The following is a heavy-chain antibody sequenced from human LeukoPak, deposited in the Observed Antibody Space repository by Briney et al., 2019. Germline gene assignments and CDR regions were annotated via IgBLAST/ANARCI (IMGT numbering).Heavy chain of an antibody. CDR3: ARAPDYDYVWGTYRLGY. CDR2: INPNTGGT. CDR1: GYTFTSYY. D-gene: IGHD3-16*02. J-gene: IGHJ4*02. V-gene: IGHV1-2*02. Sequence: ASVKVSCKASGYTFTSYYMHWVRQAPGQGLEWMGWINPNTGGTNYAQKFQGRVTMTRDTSISTVYMELSSLRFDDTAVFYCARAPDYDYVWGTYRLGYWGQGTLVTVSS.